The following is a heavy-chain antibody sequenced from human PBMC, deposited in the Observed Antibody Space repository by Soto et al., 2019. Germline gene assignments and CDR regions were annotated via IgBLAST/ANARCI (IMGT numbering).Heavy chain of an antibody. CDR3: ARDFLHGGQ. D-gene: IGHD4-4*01. V-gene: IGHV3-74*01. CDR1: GFTFSSNY. CDR2: ISPDGGDR. J-gene: IGHJ4*02. Sequence: EVQLVESGGGLVQPGGSLRLSCAASGFTFSSNYMHWVRQVRGKGLVWISRISPDGGDRRYADSVEGRFTISRDNAKNTLFLQMDSLRADDTAVYYCARDFLHGGQWGQGTLVTVSS.